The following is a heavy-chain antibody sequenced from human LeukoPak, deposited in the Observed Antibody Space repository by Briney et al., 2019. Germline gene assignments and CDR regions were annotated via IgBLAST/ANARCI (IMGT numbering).Heavy chain of an antibody. Sequence: SETLSLTCTVSGYSISSGYYWGWVRQPPGKGLEWIGNIYHSGSTYYNPSLKSRVTISVDTSKNQFSLKLSSVTAADTAVYYCARGWFGESLDYWGQGTLVTVSS. CDR3: ARGWFGESLDY. CDR1: GYSISSGYY. J-gene: IGHJ4*02. D-gene: IGHD3-10*01. CDR2: IYHSGST. V-gene: IGHV4-38-2*02.